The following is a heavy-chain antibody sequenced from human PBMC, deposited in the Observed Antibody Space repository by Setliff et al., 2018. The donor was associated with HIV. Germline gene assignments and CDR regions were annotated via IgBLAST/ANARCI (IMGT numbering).Heavy chain of an antibody. CDR1: GYTFTGHY. D-gene: IGHD3-10*01. CDR2: VNPNSGDA. J-gene: IGHJ6*02. V-gene: IGHV1-2*02. Sequence: ASVKVSCKASGYTFTGHYLHWVRQAPGQGLEWLGWVNPNSGDAIYAQNFQGRVTMTRDTSINAAYMELRGLRSDDTAVYYCARNFGPRPPGKYYYYYGMDIWGQGTTVTVSS. CDR3: ARNFGPRPPGKYYYYYGMDI.